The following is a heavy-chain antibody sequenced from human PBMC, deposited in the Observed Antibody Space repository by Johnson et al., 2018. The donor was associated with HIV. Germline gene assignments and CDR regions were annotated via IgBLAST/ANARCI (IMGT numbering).Heavy chain of an antibody. CDR1: AFTVSSNY. J-gene: IGHJ3*02. CDR2: IYPGGST. Sequence: VQLVESGGGVVQPGGSLRLSCAASAFTVSSNYMSWVRQAPGKGLEWVSIIYPGGSTYYTDAVKGRFTISRDNSDNTPFLQMNSLKTEDTAVYYCTTGKDIWGQGTMVTVSS. CDR3: TTGKDI. V-gene: IGHV3-53*01.